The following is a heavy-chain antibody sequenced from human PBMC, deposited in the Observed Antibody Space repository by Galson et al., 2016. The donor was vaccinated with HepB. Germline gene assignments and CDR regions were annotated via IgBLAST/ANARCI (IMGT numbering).Heavy chain of an antibody. V-gene: IGHV3-72*01. J-gene: IGHJ3*02. CDR3: ASSFRDSSGYVWGFNM. CDR2: ARNKPKSYST. CDR1: GFTFSEHY. Sequence: SLRLSCAASGFTFSEHYMEWVRQAAGKGLEWVGRARNKPKSYSTAYAASVKGRFTISRDASKNSLYQQMSSLKLEDPAVYYCASSFRDSSGYVWGFNMGGHGTMVTVTS. D-gene: IGHD3-22*01.